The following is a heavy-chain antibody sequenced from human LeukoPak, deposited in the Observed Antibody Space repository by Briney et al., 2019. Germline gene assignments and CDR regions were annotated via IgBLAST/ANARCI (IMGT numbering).Heavy chain of an antibody. V-gene: IGHV3-30*18. D-gene: IGHD3-10*01. J-gene: IGHJ4*02. CDR1: GFTFSSYG. CDR2: ISYDGSNK. CDR3: AKDRLRGVIPYYFDY. Sequence: GGSLRLSCAASGFTFSSYGMHWVRQAPGKGLEWVAVISYDGSNKYYADSVKGRFTISRDNSKNTLYLQMNSLRAEDTAMYYCAKDRLRGVIPYYFDYWGQGTLVTVSS.